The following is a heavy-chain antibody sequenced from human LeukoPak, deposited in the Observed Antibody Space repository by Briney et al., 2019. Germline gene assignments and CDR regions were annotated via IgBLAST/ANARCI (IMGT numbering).Heavy chain of an antibody. CDR3: GRELPYNSSGYNCFDP. CDR2: IYSGGST. V-gene: IGHV3-53*01. J-gene: IGHJ5*02. Sequence: PRGSLRLTCAASGFTVISNYMSGVRQAPGKGLEWVSVIYSGGSTYYADSVKGRFTISRDNSKKNLYLQMNSMRDEAKAVYYCGRELPYNSSGYNCFDPWGQGNLVNVSS. CDR1: GFTVISNY. D-gene: IGHD3-22*01.